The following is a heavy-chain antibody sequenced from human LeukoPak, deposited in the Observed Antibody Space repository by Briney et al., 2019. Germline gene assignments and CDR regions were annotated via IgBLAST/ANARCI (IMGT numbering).Heavy chain of an antibody. CDR1: GGAISRYY. J-gene: IGHJ6*03. Sequence: SETLSLTCSVSGGAISRYYWSWIRQPPGKGLEWIGYIYYSGSTNYNPSLKSRVTISVDTSKNQFSLKLSSVTAADTAVYYCASGAYSYYYMDVWGKGTTVTISS. D-gene: IGHD1-26*01. V-gene: IGHV4-59*01. CDR3: ASGAYSYYYMDV. CDR2: IYYSGST.